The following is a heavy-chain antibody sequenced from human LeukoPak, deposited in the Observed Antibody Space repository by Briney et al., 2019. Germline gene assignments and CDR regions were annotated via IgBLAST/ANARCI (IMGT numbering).Heavy chain of an antibody. Sequence: GSLRLSCAASGFPFISYAMSWVRQAPGKGLEWVSAISGSGGSTYYADSVKGRFTISRDNSKNTVYLQMNSLRAEDTAVYYCAKGAGGSGSYLAFDIWGQGTMVTVSS. CDR1: GFPFISYA. J-gene: IGHJ3*02. CDR2: ISGSGGST. D-gene: IGHD3-10*01. CDR3: AKGAGGSGSYLAFDI. V-gene: IGHV3-23*01.